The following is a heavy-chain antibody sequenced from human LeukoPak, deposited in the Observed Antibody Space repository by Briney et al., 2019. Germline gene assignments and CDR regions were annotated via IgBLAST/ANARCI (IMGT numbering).Heavy chain of an antibody. Sequence: QPGGSLRLSCAASGFAFSSYWMHWVRQAPGKGLVWVSRINSDGSSTSYADSVKGRFTISRGNAKNTLYLQMNSLRAEDTAVYYCASPPADCSSTSCYYYYYYMDVWGKGTTVTVSS. D-gene: IGHD2-2*01. J-gene: IGHJ6*03. CDR3: ASPPADCSSTSCYYYYYYMDV. CDR1: GFAFSSYW. V-gene: IGHV3-74*01. CDR2: INSDGSST.